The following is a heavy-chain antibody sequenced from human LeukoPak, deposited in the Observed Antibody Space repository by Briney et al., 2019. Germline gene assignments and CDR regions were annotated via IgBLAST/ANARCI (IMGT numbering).Heavy chain of an antibody. J-gene: IGHJ4*02. V-gene: IGHV4-34*01. CDR1: GGSFSGYY. D-gene: IGHD6-19*01. CDR3: ARTVAGTYYFDY. CDR2: INHSGST. Sequence: KPSETLSLTCAVYGGSFSGYYWSWIRQPPGKGLEWIGEINHSGSTNYNPSLKSRVTISVDTSKNQFSLKLSSVTAADTAVYYCARTVAGTYYFDYWGQGTLVTVSS.